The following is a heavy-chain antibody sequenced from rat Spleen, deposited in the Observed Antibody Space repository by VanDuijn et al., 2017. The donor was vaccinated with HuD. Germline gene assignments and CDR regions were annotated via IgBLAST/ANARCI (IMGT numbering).Heavy chain of an antibody. CDR2: INSAGST. CDR3: ARRGLQSYYFDY. J-gene: IGHJ2*01. Sequence: EVQLQESGPGLVKPSQSLSLTCSVTGYSITSGYGWNWIRKFPGNKLEWMGYINSAGSTNYNPPLKSQISITRDTSKNQVFLQLTSGTTEDTATYYCARRGLQSYYFDYWGQGVMVTVSS. D-gene: IGHD1-1*01. CDR1: GYSITSGYG. V-gene: IGHV3-3*01.